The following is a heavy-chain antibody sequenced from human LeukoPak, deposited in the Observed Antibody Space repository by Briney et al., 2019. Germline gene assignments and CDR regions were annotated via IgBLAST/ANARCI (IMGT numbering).Heavy chain of an antibody. CDR1: GFTFSSFG. CDR2: ISSSRSTT. V-gene: IGHV3-48*01. CDR3: ARLAGGSYSDY. J-gene: IGHJ4*02. Sequence: GGSLRLSCAASGFTFSSFGMNWVRQAPGKGLEWVSYISSSRSTTYHADSVKGRFTISRDNSKNTLYLQMGSLRAEDMAVYYCARLAGGSYSDYWGQGTLVTVSS. D-gene: IGHD1-26*01.